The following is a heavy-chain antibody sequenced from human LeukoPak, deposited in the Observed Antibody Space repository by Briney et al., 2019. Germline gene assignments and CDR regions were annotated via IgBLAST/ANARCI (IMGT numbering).Heavy chain of an antibody. CDR1: EFTFSRYD. J-gene: IGHJ6*04. CDR2: ISSSSKTI. CDR3: AELGITMIGGV. D-gene: IGHD3-10*02. V-gene: IGHV3-48*01. Sequence: GGSLRLSCAASEFTFSRYDMKWLRQAPGKGLEWVSYISSSSKTIYYADSVKGRFTISRDNAKNSLYLQMNSLRAEDTAVYYCAELGITMIGGVWGKGTMVTISS.